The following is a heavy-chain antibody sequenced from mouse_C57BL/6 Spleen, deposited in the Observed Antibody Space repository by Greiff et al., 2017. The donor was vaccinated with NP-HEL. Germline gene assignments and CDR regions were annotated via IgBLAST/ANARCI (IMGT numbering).Heavy chain of an antibody. V-gene: IGHV1-81*01. CDR2: IYPRSGNT. CDR1: GYTFTSYG. Sequence: VQLQQSGAELARPGASVKLSCKASGYTFTSYGISWVKQRTGQGPEWIGEIYPRSGNTYYNEKFKGKATLTADKSSSTAYMELRSLTSEDSAVYFCARIGSSSYAMDYWGQGTSVTVSS. D-gene: IGHD1-1*01. CDR3: ARIGSSSYAMDY. J-gene: IGHJ4*01.